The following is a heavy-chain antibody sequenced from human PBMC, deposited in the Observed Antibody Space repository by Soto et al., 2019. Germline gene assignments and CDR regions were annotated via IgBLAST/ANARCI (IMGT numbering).Heavy chain of an antibody. Sequence: QVQLVESGGGVVQPGRSLRLSCAASGFTFSSYGMHWVRQAPGKGLEWVAVISYDGSNKYYADSVKGRFTISRDNSKNTLYLQMNSLRAEDTAVYYCAKHGDYVYDYWGQGTQVTVSS. CDR1: GFTFSSYG. CDR2: ISYDGSNK. CDR3: AKHGDYVYDY. J-gene: IGHJ4*02. D-gene: IGHD4-17*01. V-gene: IGHV3-30*18.